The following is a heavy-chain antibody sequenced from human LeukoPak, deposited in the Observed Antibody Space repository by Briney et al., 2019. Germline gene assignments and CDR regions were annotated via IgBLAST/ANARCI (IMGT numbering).Heavy chain of an antibody. CDR1: GGTFSSYA. CDR3: AREGSSWYGDY. J-gene: IGHJ4*02. Sequence: GASVKVSXKASGGTFSSYAISWVRQAPGQGLEWMGRIIPIFGTANYAQKFQGRVTITTDESTSTAYMELSSLRSEDTAVYYCAREGSSWYGDYWGQGTLVTVSS. D-gene: IGHD6-13*01. CDR2: IIPIFGTA. V-gene: IGHV1-69*05.